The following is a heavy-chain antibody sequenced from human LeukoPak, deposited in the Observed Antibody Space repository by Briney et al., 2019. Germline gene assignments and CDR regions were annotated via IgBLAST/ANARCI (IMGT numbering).Heavy chain of an antibody. CDR3: ARDYSYPDY. J-gene: IGHJ4*02. CDR1: GASISAYH. Sequence: SETLSLTCSVSGASISAYHWSWIRQPAGKGLEWIGRIYSSGRTNYIPSLKSRLTMSVDTSKNQFSLKLNSVTAADTAVYYCARDYSYPDYWGQGTLVTVSS. D-gene: IGHD5-18*01. CDR2: IYSSGRT. V-gene: IGHV4-4*07.